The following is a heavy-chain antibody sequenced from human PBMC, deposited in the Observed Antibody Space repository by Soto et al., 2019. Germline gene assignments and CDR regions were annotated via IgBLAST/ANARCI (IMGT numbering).Heavy chain of an antibody. CDR2: IWFDASHE. J-gene: IGHJ6*02. Sequence: DLVESGGGVVQPGTSLRLSCAASGFSFSDYGMHWDRQAPGKGLEWLTIIWFDASHEYYADSVKGRFTISRDNANNTLYLQLNSLTADDTAVYFCARDQGRATADGPLGNGLDVWGQGTAVTVSS. CDR3: ARDQGRATADGPLGNGLDV. D-gene: IGHD6-13*01. V-gene: IGHV3-33*01. CDR1: GFSFSDYG.